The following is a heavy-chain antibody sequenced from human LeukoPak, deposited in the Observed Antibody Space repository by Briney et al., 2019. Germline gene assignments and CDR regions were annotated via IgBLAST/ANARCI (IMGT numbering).Heavy chain of an antibody. D-gene: IGHD1-14*01. CDR1: GFTFSSYA. Sequence: GRSLRLSCAASGFTFSSYAMHWVRQAPGKGLEWVAVISYDGSNKYYADSVKGRFTISRDNSKNTLYLQMNSLRAEDTAVYYCARELTANWFDPWGQGTLVTVSS. CDR3: ARELTANWFDP. V-gene: IGHV3-30-3*01. J-gene: IGHJ5*02. CDR2: ISYDGSNK.